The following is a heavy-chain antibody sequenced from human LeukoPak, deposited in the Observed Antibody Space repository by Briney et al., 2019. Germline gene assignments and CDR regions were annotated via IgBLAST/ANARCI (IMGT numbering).Heavy chain of an antibody. Sequence: NPSETLSLTCSVSGVSINSGTYYWSWIRQPAGKGLEWIGSIYDRGSTNYNPSLKSRVTISVDTSKNEFSLTLSSVTAADTAVYYCAGNSIVSSDASTVSSWGQGTRVIVYS. D-gene: IGHD1-26*01. CDR3: AGNSIVSSDASTVSS. V-gene: IGHV4-61*02. CDR1: GVSINSGTYY. CDR2: IYDRGST. J-gene: IGHJ4*02.